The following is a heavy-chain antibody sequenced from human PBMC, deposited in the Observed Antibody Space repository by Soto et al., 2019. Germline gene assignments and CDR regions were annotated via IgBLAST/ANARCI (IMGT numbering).Heavy chain of an antibody. D-gene: IGHD6-13*01. CDR3: AAQNLPIAAAVVY. Sequence: GASVKVSCKASGGTFSSSAMQWVRQARGQRLEWIGWIVVGSGNTNYAQKFQERVTITRDMSTSTAYMELSSLRSEDTAVYYCAAQNLPIAAAVVYWGQGTLVTVSS. V-gene: IGHV1-58*02. CDR2: IVVGSGNT. CDR1: GGTFSSSA. J-gene: IGHJ4*02.